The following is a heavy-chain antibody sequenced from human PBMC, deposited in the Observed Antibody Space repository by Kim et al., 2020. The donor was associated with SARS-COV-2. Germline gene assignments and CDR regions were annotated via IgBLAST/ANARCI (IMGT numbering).Heavy chain of an antibody. CDR2: IWYDESNR. V-gene: IGHV3-33*08. CDR1: GFTFSDYG. CDR3: ARDWNDLLTDGSDDY. J-gene: IGHJ4*02. Sequence: GGSLRLSCAASGFTFSDYGMHWVRQAPGKGLEWLAVIWYDESNRYYADSVKGRFTISRDNSKNTLYLQMNSLRAEDTAVYYCARDWNDLLTDGSDDYWGQGTLVTVSS. D-gene: IGHD3-9*01.